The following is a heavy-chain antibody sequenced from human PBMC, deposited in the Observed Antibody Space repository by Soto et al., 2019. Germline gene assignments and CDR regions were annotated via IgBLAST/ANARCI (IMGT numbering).Heavy chain of an antibody. CDR1: GYTFTSYG. J-gene: IGHJ4*02. V-gene: IGHV1-18*04. CDR3: ARDWAPHHYDSSGYYPGY. CDR2: ISTYNGNT. D-gene: IGHD3-22*01. Sequence: VASVKVSCKASGYTFTSYGINWVRQAPGQGLEWMGWISTYNGNTNYAQKLQGRVTVTTDTSTSTAYMELRSLRSDDTAMYYCARDWAPHHYDSSGYYPGYWGQGTLVTVSS.